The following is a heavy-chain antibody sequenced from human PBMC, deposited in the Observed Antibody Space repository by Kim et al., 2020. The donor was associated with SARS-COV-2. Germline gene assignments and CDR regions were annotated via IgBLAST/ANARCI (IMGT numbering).Heavy chain of an antibody. Sequence: ADTVKGRFTISRHNSKHTLSLQMNSLRAEDTAVYYCARGGEWFGDTNFDYWGQGTLVTVSS. D-gene: IGHD3-10*01. J-gene: IGHJ4*02. CDR3: ARGGEWFGDTNFDY. V-gene: IGHV3-53*04.